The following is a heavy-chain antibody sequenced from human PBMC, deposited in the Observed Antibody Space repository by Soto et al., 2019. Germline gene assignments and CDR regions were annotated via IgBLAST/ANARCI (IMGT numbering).Heavy chain of an antibody. CDR3: ARESGGYYYYYGMDV. V-gene: IGHV3-30-3*01. CDR2: ISYDGSNK. CDR1: GFTFSSYA. Sequence: LRPSCAASGFTFSSYAMHWVRQAPGKGLEWVAVISYDGSNKYYADSVNGRFTISRDNSKNTLYLQMNSLRAEDTAVYYCARESGGYYYYYGMDVWGQGTTVTVSS. J-gene: IGHJ6*02. D-gene: IGHD3-10*01.